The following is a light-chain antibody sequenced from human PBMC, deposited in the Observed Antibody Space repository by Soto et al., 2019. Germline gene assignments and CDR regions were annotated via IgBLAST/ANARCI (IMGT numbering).Light chain of an antibody. CDR3: QQSYSTPPT. CDR1: QNIARY. V-gene: IGKV1-39*01. Sequence: DTQMTQSPSSLSASVGGRVTITCRASQNIARYVNWYQQKPGKAPKLLLFAASSLQTGVPSRFSGSGSGTDFTLTISSLQPEDFATYYCQQSYSTPPTFGGGTKVEIK. CDR2: AAS. J-gene: IGKJ4*01.